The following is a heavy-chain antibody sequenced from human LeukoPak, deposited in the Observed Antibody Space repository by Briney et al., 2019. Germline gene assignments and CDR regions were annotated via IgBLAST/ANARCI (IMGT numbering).Heavy chain of an antibody. CDR3: ASMGYFDWSSPSDY. J-gene: IGHJ4*02. D-gene: IGHD3-9*01. V-gene: IGHV4-34*01. CDR2: INHSGST. CDR1: GGSFSGYY. Sequence: PSETLSLTCAVYGGSFSGYYWSWIRQPPGKGLEWIGEINHSGSTNYNPSLKSRVTISVDTSKNQFSLKLSSVTAADTAVYYCASMGYFDWSSPSDYWGQGTLVTVSS.